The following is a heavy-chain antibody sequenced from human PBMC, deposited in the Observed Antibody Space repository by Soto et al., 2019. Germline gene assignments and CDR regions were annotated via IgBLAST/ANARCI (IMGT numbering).Heavy chain of an antibody. Sequence: SETLSLTCAVYGGSLSDYYWSGIRQPPGRGLEGIGEINHSGGTNYNPSLKSRGTISVDTSKSQFSLNVISMTAADTAVYYCARRSYCSRTTCYQPYHWFDPWGQGTLVTVSS. V-gene: IGHV4-34*01. D-gene: IGHD2-2*01. CDR2: INHSGGT. CDR3: ARRSYCSRTTCYQPYHWFDP. CDR1: GGSLSDYY. J-gene: IGHJ5*02.